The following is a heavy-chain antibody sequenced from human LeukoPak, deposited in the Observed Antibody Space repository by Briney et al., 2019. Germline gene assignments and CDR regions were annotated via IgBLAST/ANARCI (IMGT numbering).Heavy chain of an antibody. D-gene: IGHD3-10*01. Sequence: GASVKVSCKASGYTFTGYYMHWVRQAPGQGLEWMGWINPNSGGTNYAQKFQGRVTMTRGTSISTAYMELSRLRSDDTAVYYCARLPTMVRGAPTDYWGQGTLVTVSS. CDR1: GYTFTGYY. CDR3: ARLPTMVRGAPTDY. V-gene: IGHV1-2*02. CDR2: INPNSGGT. J-gene: IGHJ4*02.